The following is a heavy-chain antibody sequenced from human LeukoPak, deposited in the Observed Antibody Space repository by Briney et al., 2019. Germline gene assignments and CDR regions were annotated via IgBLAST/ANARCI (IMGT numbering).Heavy chain of an antibody. CDR1: GFTFSSYG. Sequence: GRSLRLSCAASGFTFSSYGMHWVRQAPGKGLEWVAVIWYDGSNKYYADSVKGRFTIARDNSKNTLYLQMNSLRAEDTAVYYCARDGGLTGYYPYWFDPWGQGTLVTVSS. CDR2: IWYDGSNK. CDR3: ARDGGLTGYYPYWFDP. J-gene: IGHJ5*02. V-gene: IGHV3-33*01. D-gene: IGHD3-9*01.